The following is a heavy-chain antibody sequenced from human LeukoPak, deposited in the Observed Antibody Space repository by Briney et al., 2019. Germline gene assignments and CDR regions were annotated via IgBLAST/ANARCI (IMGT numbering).Heavy chain of an antibody. CDR2: LSSSGST. D-gene: IGHD2-21*01. CDR1: GGSISRYY. V-gene: IGHV4-59*01. CDR3: ARGGEGAIASHFDL. J-gene: IGHJ2*01. Sequence: SETLSLTCTVSGGSISRYYWSWIRQPPGKGLEWIGYLSSSGSTNYNPSLESRVTISLDRSKNQFSLTMTSLSAADTAVYYCARGGEGAIASHFDLWGRGTLVSASS.